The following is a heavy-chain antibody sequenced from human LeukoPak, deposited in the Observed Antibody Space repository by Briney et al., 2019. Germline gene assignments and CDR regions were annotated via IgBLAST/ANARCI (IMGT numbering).Heavy chain of an antibody. CDR3: ARDDLYSSGWYGYYYYYGMDV. J-gene: IGHJ6*02. V-gene: IGHV1-46*01. D-gene: IGHD6-19*01. CDR2: INPSGGST. CDR1: GYTFTSYY. Sequence: ASVKVSCKASGYTFTSYYMHWVRQAPGQGLEWMGIINPSGGSTSYAQRFQGRVTMTRDTSTSTVYMELSSLRSEDTAVYYCARDDLYSSGWYGYYYYYGMDVWGQGTTVTVSS.